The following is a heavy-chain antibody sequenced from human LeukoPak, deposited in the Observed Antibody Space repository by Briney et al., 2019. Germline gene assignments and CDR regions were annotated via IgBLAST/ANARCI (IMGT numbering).Heavy chain of an antibody. CDR1: GGTFSSYA. D-gene: IGHD6-6*01. CDR3: ASPGLTHKLVSYPQCDS. Sequence: SVKVSCKASGGTFSSYAISWVRQAPGQGLEWMGGIIPIFGTANYAQKFQGRVTITADESTSTAYMELSSLRSEDTAVYYCASPGLTHKLVSYPQCDSSGQGTLVTVSS. V-gene: IGHV1-69*01. CDR2: IIPIFGTA. J-gene: IGHJ4*02.